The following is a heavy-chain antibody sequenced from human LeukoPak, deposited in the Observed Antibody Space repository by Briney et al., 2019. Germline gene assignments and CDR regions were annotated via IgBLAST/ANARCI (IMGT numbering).Heavy chain of an antibody. V-gene: IGHV4-38-2*02. Sequence: TSETLSLTCTVSNYSISSGYYWGWIRQPPGKGLEWIASVYHSGSTYYSPSLKSRVAIPVDTSKNQFSLRLSSVTAADTAVYYCARRHDYWGQGTLVTVSS. CDR2: VYHSGST. CDR1: NYSISSGYY. J-gene: IGHJ4*02. CDR3: ARRHDY.